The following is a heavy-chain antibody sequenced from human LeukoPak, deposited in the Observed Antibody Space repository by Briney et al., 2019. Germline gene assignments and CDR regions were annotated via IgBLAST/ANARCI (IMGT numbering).Heavy chain of an antibody. D-gene: IGHD2-15*01. V-gene: IGHV4-61*01. CDR2: IYYSGST. J-gene: IGHJ4*02. CDR3: ARDVGPSY. Sequence: SETLSLTCTVSGGSISSGSYYWSWIRQPPGKGLEWIGYIYYSGSTNYNPSLKSRVTISVDTSKNQFSLKLSSVTAADTAVYYCARDVGPSYWGQGTLVTVSS. CDR1: GGSISSGSYY.